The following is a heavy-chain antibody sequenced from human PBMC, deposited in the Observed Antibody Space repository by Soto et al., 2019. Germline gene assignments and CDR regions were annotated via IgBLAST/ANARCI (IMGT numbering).Heavy chain of an antibody. CDR1: GFTFSSYA. Sequence: EVQLLESGGGLVQPGGSLRLSCAASGFTFSSYAMSWVRQAPGKGLEWVSAISGSGGSTYYADSVKGRFTISRDNSKNTLYLQMNSLRAEDTAVYYCAQDTGFGELFGEFRGQGTLVTVSS. D-gene: IGHD3-10*01. J-gene: IGHJ4*02. CDR2: ISGSGGST. CDR3: AQDTGFGELFGEF. V-gene: IGHV3-23*01.